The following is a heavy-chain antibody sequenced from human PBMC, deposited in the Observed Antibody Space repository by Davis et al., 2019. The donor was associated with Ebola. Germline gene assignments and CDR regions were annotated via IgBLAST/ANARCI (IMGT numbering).Heavy chain of an antibody. CDR3: ARIPYSYGYYYYYYGMDV. CDR2: IYYSGST. V-gene: IGHV4-59*01. CDR1: GGSISSYY. D-gene: IGHD5-18*01. Sequence: MPGGSLRLSCTVSGGSISSYYWSWIRQPPGKGLEWIGYIYYSGSTNYNPSLKSRVTISVDTSKNQFSLKLSSVTAADTAVYYCARIPYSYGYYYYYYGMDVWGQGTTVTVSS. J-gene: IGHJ6*02.